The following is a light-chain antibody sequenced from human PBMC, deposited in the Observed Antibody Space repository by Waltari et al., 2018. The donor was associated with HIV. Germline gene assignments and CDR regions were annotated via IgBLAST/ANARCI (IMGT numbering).Light chain of an antibody. CDR2: VNSDGSH. Sequence: QVVLTQSPSASASLGASVKLTCTLSSGHSNYAIAWHQQQSEKGPRYLMKVNSDGSHNKGDGIPDRFSGSSSGAERYLTISSLQSEDEADYYGLTWDTGIGVFGGGTKLTVL. CDR1: SGHSNYA. CDR3: LTWDTGIGV. V-gene: IGLV4-69*01. J-gene: IGLJ3*02.